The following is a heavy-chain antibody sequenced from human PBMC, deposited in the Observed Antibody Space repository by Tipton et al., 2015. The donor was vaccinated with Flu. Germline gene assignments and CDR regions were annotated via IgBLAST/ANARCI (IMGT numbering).Heavy chain of an antibody. J-gene: IGHJ3*01. CDR1: GFIFDNYA. V-gene: IGHV3-9*01. CDR2: ISWDSLNI. Sequence: SLRLSCTASGFIFDNYAMHWVRQVPGKGLEWVSGISWDSLNIGYGGSVKGRFTISRDNAKNSLYLQMNSLRADDTALYYCVKDSKTGMNRFDAFDFWGQGTMVTVSS. CDR3: VKDSKTGMNRFDAFDF. D-gene: IGHD3-3*01.